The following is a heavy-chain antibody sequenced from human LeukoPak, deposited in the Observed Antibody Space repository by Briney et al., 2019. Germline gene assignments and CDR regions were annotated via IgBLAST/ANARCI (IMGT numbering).Heavy chain of an antibody. CDR3: ARDIKHSSRPYYFDY. CDR2: ISYDGSNK. J-gene: IGHJ4*02. CDR1: GFTFSSYA. D-gene: IGHD6-13*01. Sequence: PGGSLRLSCAASGFTFSSYAMHWVRQAPGKGLEWVAVISYDGSNKYYADSVKGRFTISRDNSKNTLYLQMNSLRAEDTAVYYCARDIKHSSRPYYFDYWGQGTLVTVSS. V-gene: IGHV3-30-3*01.